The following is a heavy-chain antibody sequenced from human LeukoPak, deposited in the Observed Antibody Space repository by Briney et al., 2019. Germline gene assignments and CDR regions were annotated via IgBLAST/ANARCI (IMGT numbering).Heavy chain of an antibody. J-gene: IGHJ3*02. CDR2: IYETGST. CDR3: ARWAGAFDI. CDR1: GGSISSYY. Sequence: SETLSLTCTVSGGSISSYYWSWIRQAPGRGLEWIGYIYETGSTHYNPSLKSRVTISVDTSKNQFSLKLSSVTASDTAVYYCARWAGAFDIWGQGTVVTVSS. V-gene: IGHV4-59*08.